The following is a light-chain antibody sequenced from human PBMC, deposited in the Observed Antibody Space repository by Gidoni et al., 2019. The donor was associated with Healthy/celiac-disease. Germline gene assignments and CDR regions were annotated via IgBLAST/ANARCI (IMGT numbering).Light chain of an antibody. J-gene: IGKJ2*01. CDR2: AAS. CDR3: QQYYSYPYT. CDR1: QGISSY. Sequence: AIRMTQSPSSCSASTGDRVTITCRASQGISSYLAWYQQKPGKAPKLLIYAASTLQSGVPSRFSGSGSGTDFTLTISCLQSEDFATYYCQQYYSYPYTFXXXTKLEIK. V-gene: IGKV1-8*01.